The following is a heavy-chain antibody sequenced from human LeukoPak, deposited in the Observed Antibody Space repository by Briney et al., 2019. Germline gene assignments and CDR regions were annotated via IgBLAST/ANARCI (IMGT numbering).Heavy chain of an antibody. Sequence: GGSLRLSCAASRFTVSSNYMSWVRQAPGKGLEWVAVISNDGSKKYYADSVKGRFTISRDNSKNTLYLQMNSLRAEDTAVYYCAKETGRWELEWGQGTLVTVSS. CDR3: AKETGRWELE. CDR1: RFTVSSNY. V-gene: IGHV3-30*18. CDR2: ISNDGSKK. J-gene: IGHJ4*02. D-gene: IGHD1-26*01.